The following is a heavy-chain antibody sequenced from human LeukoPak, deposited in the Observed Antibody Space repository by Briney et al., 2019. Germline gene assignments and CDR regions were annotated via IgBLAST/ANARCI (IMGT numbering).Heavy chain of an antibody. Sequence: PGGSLRLSCAASGFPFSDHYMDWVRQAPGKGLEWVGHIKTKPNSYTTEYATSVKGRFTVSRDDSKNSLYLQMNSLKPEDTAVYYCTRSGHYAWDWGQGTLVTVSS. D-gene: IGHD3-22*01. CDR2: IKTKPNSYTT. J-gene: IGHJ4*02. CDR3: TRSGHYAWD. V-gene: IGHV3-72*01. CDR1: GFPFSDHY.